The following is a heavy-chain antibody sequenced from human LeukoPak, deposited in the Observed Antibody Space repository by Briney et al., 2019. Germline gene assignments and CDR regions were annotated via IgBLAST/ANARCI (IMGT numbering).Heavy chain of an antibody. CDR2: LSDSGGST. V-gene: IGHV3-23*01. CDR1: GFTLSNYA. J-gene: IGHJ4*02. CDR3: AKDYYDSSGSRYIH. Sequence: GGSLRLSCVACGFTLSNYAMSWVRQVPGRRLEWVSALSDSGGSTWYVDSVKGRFTISRDNSKNTLYLQMNNLRAEDTATYYCAKDYYDSSGSRYIHWGQGTLVTVSS. D-gene: IGHD3-22*01.